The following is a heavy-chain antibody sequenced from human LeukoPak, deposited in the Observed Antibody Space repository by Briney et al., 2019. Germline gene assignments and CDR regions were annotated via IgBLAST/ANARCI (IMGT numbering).Heavy chain of an antibody. Sequence: SETLSLTCTVSGVSISGGGYYWSWIRQPPGERLEWIGYIYHSGSTYYNPALNSRVTISVDRSKNQFSLKLSSVTAADTAVYYCARDFPGIGYCSSTSCRDAFDIWGQGTMVTVSS. V-gene: IGHV4-30-2*01. CDR1: GVSISGGGYY. D-gene: IGHD2-2*01. J-gene: IGHJ3*02. CDR2: IYHSGST. CDR3: ARDFPGIGYCSSTSCRDAFDI.